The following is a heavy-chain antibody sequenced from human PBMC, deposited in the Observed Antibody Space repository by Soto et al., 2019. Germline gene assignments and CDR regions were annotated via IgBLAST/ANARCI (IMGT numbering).Heavy chain of an antibody. Sequence: PSETLSLTCTVSGDSIRSSDYHWGWIRQPPGKGLEWIGHMSSSGTTFYKPSLRSRVTIFVDTSTNHFSLRLSSVTAADTAVYYCARLTTYHRDWEGYYYYGLDVWGQGTTGTVSS. J-gene: IGHJ6*02. CDR3: ARLTTYHRDWEGYYYYGLDV. V-gene: IGHV4-39*01. CDR2: MSSSGTT. D-gene: IGHD1-26*01. CDR1: GDSIRSSDYH.